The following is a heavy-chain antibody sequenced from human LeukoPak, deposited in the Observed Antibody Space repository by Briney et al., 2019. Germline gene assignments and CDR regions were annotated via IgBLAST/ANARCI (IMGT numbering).Heavy chain of an antibody. D-gene: IGHD1-1*01. Sequence: GGSLRLSCAASGFPLNNAWINWVRQAPGKGLEWVGRIRSKTDGGTTDYAAPVKDRFFISRDDSKNTVYLQMNSLRTEDTAVYYYSLDPRAAKSPFDYWGLGTLVTVSS. J-gene: IGHJ4*02. V-gene: IGHV3-15*01. CDR2: IRSKTDGGTT. CDR1: GFPLNNAW. CDR3: SLDPRAAKSPFDY.